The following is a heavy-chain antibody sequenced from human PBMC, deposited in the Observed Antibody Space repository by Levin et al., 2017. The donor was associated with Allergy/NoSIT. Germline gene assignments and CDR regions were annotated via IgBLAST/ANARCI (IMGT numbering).Heavy chain of an antibody. D-gene: IGHD1-26*01. CDR2: IRSKAYGGTT. Sequence: GGSLRLSCTASGFTFGDYAMSWFRQAPGKGLEWVGFIRSKAYGGTTEDAASVKGRFTISRDDSKSIAYLQMNSLKTEDTAVYYCTGSYGADALDIWGQGTMVTVSS. J-gene: IGHJ3*02. V-gene: IGHV3-49*03. CDR3: TGSYGADALDI. CDR1: GFTFGDYA.